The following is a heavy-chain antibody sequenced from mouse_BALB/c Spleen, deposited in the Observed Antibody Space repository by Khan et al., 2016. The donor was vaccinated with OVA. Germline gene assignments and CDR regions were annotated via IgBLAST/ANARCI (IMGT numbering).Heavy chain of an antibody. CDR3: ARRNYLVYTCAY. CDR1: GYTFTDYY. J-gene: IGHJ3*01. Sequence: QVQLQQSGAELARPGASVKLSCKASGYTFTDYYINWMKQRTGQGLEWIGEISPGSGDIYYNEKFKGKATLTADKSSSTAYLLLISLTSEAFAVYFCARRNYLVYTCAYWGQGTLFTVSA. CDR2: ISPGSGDI. D-gene: IGHD2-1*01. V-gene: IGHV1-77*01.